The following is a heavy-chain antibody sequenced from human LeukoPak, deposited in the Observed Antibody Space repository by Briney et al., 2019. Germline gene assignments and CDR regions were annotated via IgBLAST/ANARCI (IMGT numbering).Heavy chain of an antibody. V-gene: IGHV1-2*02. CDR2: INPNSGGT. D-gene: IGHD3-22*01. CDR1: GYTFTGYY. CDR3: GKEYYYDSSGIDY. Sequence: ASVKVSCKASGYTFTGYYMHWVRQAPGQGLEWMGWINPNSGGTNYAQKFQGRVTMTRDTSISTAYMELSRLRSDDTAVYYCGKEYYYDSSGIDYWGQGTLVTVSS. J-gene: IGHJ4*02.